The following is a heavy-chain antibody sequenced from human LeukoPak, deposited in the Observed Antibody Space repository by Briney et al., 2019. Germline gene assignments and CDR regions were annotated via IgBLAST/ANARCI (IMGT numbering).Heavy chain of an antibody. CDR3: ARDLRVTTGGNYYYYYYMDV. CDR1: GGSISSYY. Sequence: SETLSLTCTVSGGSISSYYWSWIRQPPGKGLEWIGYIYYSGSTNYNPSLKSRVTISVVTSKNQFSLKLSSVTAADTAVYYSARDLRVTTGGNYYYYYYMDVWGKGTTVTVSS. V-gene: IGHV4-59*12. D-gene: IGHD4-11*01. J-gene: IGHJ6*03. CDR2: IYYSGST.